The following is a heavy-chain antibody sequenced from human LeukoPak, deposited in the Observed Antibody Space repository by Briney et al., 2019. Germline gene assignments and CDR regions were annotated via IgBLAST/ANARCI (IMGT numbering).Heavy chain of an antibody. J-gene: IGHJ4*02. D-gene: IGHD2-2*01. V-gene: IGHV4-59*01. CDR2: IYYSGST. CDR3: ARSPYCSSTSCYGLVDY. CDR1: GGSISSYY. Sequence: PSETLSLTCTVSGGSISSYYWSWIRQPPGKGLEWIGDIYYSGSTNYNPSLKSRVTISVDTSKNQFSLKLSSVTAADTAVYYCARSPYCSSTSCYGLVDYWGQGTLVTVSS.